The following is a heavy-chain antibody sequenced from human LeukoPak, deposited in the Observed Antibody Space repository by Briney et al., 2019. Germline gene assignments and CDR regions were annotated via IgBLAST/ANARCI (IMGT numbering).Heavy chain of an antibody. D-gene: IGHD2-15*01. V-gene: IGHV3-30-3*01. CDR2: ISYDGSNK. CDR3: ARDLDCSGGSCYSG. J-gene: IGHJ4*02. CDR1: GFTFSSHA. Sequence: GGSLRLSCAASGFTFSSHAMHWVRQAPGKGLEWVAVISYDGSNKYYADSVKGRFTISRDNSKNTLYLQMNSLRAEDTAVYYCARDLDCSGGSCYSGWGQGTLVTVSS.